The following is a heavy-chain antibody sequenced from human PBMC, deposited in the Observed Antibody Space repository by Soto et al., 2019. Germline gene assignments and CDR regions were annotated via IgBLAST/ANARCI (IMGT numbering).Heavy chain of an antibody. CDR2: INHSGST. CDR3: ARAGVGYSYGVYYYYYAMDV. J-gene: IGHJ6*01. Sequence: SDTLSLPCAVYGGSFSGYYWRWIRQPPGQGLEWIGEINHSGSTNYNPSLKSRVTISVDTSKNQFSLKLSSVTAADTAVYYCARAGVGYSYGVYYYYYAMDVWGQGTTVT. V-gene: IGHV4-34*01. CDR1: GGSFSGYY. D-gene: IGHD5-18*01.